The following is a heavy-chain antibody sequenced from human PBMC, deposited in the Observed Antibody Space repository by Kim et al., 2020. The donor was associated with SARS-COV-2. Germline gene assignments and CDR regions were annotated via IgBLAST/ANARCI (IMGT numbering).Heavy chain of an antibody. J-gene: IGHJ4*02. CDR3: GGGARHDY. CDR2: INQDGGET. CDR1: GFAFSSYW. Sequence: GGSLRLSCTASGFAFSSYWMTWIHQVPGKGLEWVANINQDGGETYYVDSVKGRFTISRNNAQNSLYLQMNSLRGDDTAVYYCGGGARHDYWGQGTLVTVSS. D-gene: IGHD1-26*01. V-gene: IGHV3-7*01.